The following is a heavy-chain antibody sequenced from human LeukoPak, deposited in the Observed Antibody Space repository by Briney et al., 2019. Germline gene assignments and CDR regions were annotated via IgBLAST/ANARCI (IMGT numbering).Heavy chain of an antibody. CDR1: GGSISSYY. CDR3: ASMYYYDSSATDY. Sequence: PSETLSPTCTVSGGSISSYYWSWIRQAPGKGLEWIGYIHHSGSANYNPSLKSRVTISVDTSKNQFSLKLSSVIAADTAVYYCASMYYYDSSATDYWGQGTLVTVSS. D-gene: IGHD3-22*01. V-gene: IGHV4-59*01. J-gene: IGHJ4*02. CDR2: IHHSGSA.